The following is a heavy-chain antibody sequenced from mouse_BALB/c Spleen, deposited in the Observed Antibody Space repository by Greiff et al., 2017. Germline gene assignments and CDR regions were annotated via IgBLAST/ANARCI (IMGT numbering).Heavy chain of an antibody. J-gene: IGHJ1*01. Sequence: EVQLQQSGAELVKPGASVKLSCTASGFYIKDTYMHWVKQRPEQGLEWIGRLDPANGNTKYAPKFQGQATITADTSANTAYLQLSSLTSEDTAVYYCARWIYDGYEDFDVWGAGTTVTVSA. D-gene: IGHD2-3*01. CDR3: ARWIYDGYEDFDV. CDR1: GFYIKDTY. V-gene: IGHV14-3*02. CDR2: LDPANGNT.